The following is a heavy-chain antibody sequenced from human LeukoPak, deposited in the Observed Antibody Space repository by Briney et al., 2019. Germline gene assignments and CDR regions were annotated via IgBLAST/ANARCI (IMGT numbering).Heavy chain of an antibody. V-gene: IGHV4-39*07. D-gene: IGHD3-22*01. Sequence: SETLSLTCTVSGGSISSSSYYWGWIRQPPGKGLEWIGSIYYSGSTYYNPSLKSRVTISVDTSKNQFSLKLSSVTAADTAVYYCARVEAYYDSGRAFDIWGQGTMVTVSS. CDR1: GGSISSSSYY. CDR2: IYYSGST. CDR3: ARVEAYYDSGRAFDI. J-gene: IGHJ3*02.